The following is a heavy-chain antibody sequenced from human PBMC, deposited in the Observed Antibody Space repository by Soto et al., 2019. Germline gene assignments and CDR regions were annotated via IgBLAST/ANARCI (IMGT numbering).Heavy chain of an antibody. D-gene: IGHD3-10*01. J-gene: IGHJ4*02. CDR1: GVSISSGNW. CDR2: IYHSGAT. Sequence: SETLSLTCTVSGVSISSGNWWSWVRQPPGKGLEWIGEIYHSGATTYNTSLESRVTISLDKSKNQFSLNVNSVTAADTAVYYCERLPGQYGGRIHFDYCGQGTLVTVSS. CDR3: ERLPGQYGGRIHFDY. V-gene: IGHV4-4*02.